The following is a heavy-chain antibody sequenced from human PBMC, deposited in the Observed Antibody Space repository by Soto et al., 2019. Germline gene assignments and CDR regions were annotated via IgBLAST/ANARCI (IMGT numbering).Heavy chain of an antibody. V-gene: IGHV3-23*01. D-gene: IGHD3-22*01. J-gene: IGHJ2*01. CDR2: ISGSGGST. CDR1: GFTFSSYA. Sequence: EVQLLESGGGLVQPGGSLRLSCAASGFTFSSYAMSWVRQAPGKGLEWVSAISGSGGSTYYADSVKGRFTISRDNSKNTLYLQMNSLRAEDTAVYYCAKPSMIVVVITCWYFDLWGRGTLVTVSS. CDR3: AKPSMIVVVITCWYFDL.